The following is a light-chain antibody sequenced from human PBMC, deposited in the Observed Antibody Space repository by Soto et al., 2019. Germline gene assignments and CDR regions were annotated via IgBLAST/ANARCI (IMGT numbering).Light chain of an antibody. J-gene: IGKJ4*01. CDR3: LQANNFPVT. CDR2: PAS. V-gene: IGKV1-12*01. Sequence: DIQMTQSPSFVSASIGDRVTITCRASQGIGSWLAWYQQVPGRAPRLLIFPASPFQSGVSSRFRGSGSGTDFTLTITRLQPEDFATYFCLQANNFPVTFGEGTKVEMK. CDR1: QGIGSW.